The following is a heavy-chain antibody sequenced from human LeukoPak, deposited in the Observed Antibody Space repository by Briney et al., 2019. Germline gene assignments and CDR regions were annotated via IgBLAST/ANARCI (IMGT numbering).Heavy chain of an antibody. D-gene: IGHD5-24*01. Sequence: PGGSLRLSCAASGYTFSTYAMSWVRQAPGKGLEWVSVISGSGSSTYYADSVKGRFTISTDTSKNTPYLQMSSLRAEDTAVYYCAKEMAAVRAFDFWGQGTMVTVSS. CDR2: ISGSGSST. J-gene: IGHJ3*01. CDR3: AKEMAAVRAFDF. CDR1: GYTFSTYA. V-gene: IGHV3-23*01.